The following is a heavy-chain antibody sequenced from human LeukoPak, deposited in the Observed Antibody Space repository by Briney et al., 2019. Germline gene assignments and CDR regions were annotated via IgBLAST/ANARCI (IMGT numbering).Heavy chain of an antibody. D-gene: IGHD3-10*01. CDR3: AKDLGSGSFFIGGWFDP. CDR2: ISGSGGST. J-gene: IGHJ5*02. Sequence: GGSLRLSCAASGFTFSSYAMSWVRQAPGKGLEWVSAISGSGGSTYYADSVKGRFTISRDNSKNTLFLQMNSLRAEDTAVYYCAKDLGSGSFFIGGWFDPWGQGTLVTVSS. V-gene: IGHV3-23*01. CDR1: GFTFSSYA.